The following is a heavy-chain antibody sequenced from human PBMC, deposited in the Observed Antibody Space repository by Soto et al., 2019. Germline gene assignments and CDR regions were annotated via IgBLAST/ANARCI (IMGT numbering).Heavy chain of an antibody. CDR3: ARDLSSDSTGFRGYDL. CDR2: FIPIFVSA. D-gene: IGHD3-10*01. V-gene: IGHV1-69*01. J-gene: IGHJ4*02. Sequence: ASVKVSCTASGGTFSSYAITWVRQAPGKGLEWMGVFIPIFVSAHHAQKFQGRVTITADESTSTAYMELSGLRSEDTAIYYCARDLSSDSTGFRGYDLWVKGTLVTVSP. CDR1: GGTFSSYA.